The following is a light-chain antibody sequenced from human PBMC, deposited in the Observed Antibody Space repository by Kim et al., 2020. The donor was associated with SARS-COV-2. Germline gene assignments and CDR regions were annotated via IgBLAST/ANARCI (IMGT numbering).Light chain of an antibody. V-gene: IGLV3-1*01. CDR2: QDS. J-gene: IGLJ3*02. CDR1: KLGDKD. CDR3: QAWDSSTNWV. Sequence: VSPGKTASITCAGDKLGDKDTCWYQKRPGQSPVLVIYQDSKRPSGIPERFSGSNSGNTATLTISGTRAMDEADYYCQAWDSSTNWVFGGGTQLTVL.